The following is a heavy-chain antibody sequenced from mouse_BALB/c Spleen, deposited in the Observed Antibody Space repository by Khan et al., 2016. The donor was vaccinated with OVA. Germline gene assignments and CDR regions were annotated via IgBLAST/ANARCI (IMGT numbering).Heavy chain of an antibody. V-gene: IGHV1-22*01. CDR2: INPNNGGT. D-gene: IGHD1-2*01. J-gene: IGHJ1*01. Sequence: VQLQQSGPELVKPGASVKISCKTSGYTFTEYTMHWVKQSYGKSLEWIGRINPNNGGTSYNQKFKGKATLTVDTSSTTAYMELRSLTSEDSAVYYCARRDYYAYFWFFDVWGAGTTVTVSS. CDR3: ARRDYYAYFWFFDV. CDR1: GYTFTEYT.